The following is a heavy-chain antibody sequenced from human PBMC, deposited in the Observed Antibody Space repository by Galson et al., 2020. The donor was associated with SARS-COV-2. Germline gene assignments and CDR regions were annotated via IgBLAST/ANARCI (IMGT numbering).Heavy chain of an antibody. CDR2: IYHSGST. Sequence: SETLSLTCTVSGYSISSGYYWGWIRQPPGKGLEWIGSIYHSGSTYYNPSLKSRVTISVDTSKNQFSLKLSSVTAADTAVYYCVRAGSGSYSTVDYWGQEPWSPSPQ. V-gene: IGHV4-38-2*02. J-gene: IGHJ4*01. CDR1: GYSISSGYY. D-gene: IGHD1-26*01. CDR3: VRAGSGSYSTVDY.